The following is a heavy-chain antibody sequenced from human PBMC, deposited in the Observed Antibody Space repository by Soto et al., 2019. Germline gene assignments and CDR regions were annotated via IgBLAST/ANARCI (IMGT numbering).Heavy chain of an antibody. D-gene: IGHD3-22*01. CDR2: ISSNGGST. CDR1: GFTFSSYA. CDR3: VKAPRDYYDSSGYYYPSYFDY. Sequence: PGGSLRLSCSASGFTFSSYAMHWVRQAPGKGLEYVSAISSNGGSTYYADSVKGRFTISRDNSKNTLYLQMSSLRAEDTAVYYCVKAPRDYYDSSGYYYPSYFDYWGQGTLVTVSS. J-gene: IGHJ4*02. V-gene: IGHV3-64D*08.